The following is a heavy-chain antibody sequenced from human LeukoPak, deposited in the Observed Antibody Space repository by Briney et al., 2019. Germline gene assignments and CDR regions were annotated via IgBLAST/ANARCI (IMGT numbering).Heavy chain of an antibody. CDR2: IIPIFGTA. CDR1: GGTFSSYA. V-gene: IGHV1-69*13. Sequence: SVKVSCKASGGTFSSYAISWVRQAPGQGLEWMGGIIPIFGTANYAQKFQGRVTITADESTSTAYMELSSLRSEDTAVYYCARLRGPTITIFGVVPRRFDPWGQGTLVTVSS. CDR3: ARLRGPTITIFGVVPRRFDP. J-gene: IGHJ5*02. D-gene: IGHD3-3*01.